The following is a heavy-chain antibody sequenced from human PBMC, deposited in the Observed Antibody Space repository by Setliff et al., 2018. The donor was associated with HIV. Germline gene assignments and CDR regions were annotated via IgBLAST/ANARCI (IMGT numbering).Heavy chain of an antibody. Sequence: PGESLKISCKGSGYSFSSYWIAWVRQMPGKGLEWMGIIYPGDSDTRYSPSFQGQDPISADKSISTAYRQLRSLNASDTATHYFARHVSSGLRLYYHYVDVWGKGTTVTVSS. V-gene: IGHV5-51*01. CDR1: GYSFSSYW. D-gene: IGHD2-15*01. CDR3: ARHVSSGLRLYYHYVDV. J-gene: IGHJ6*03. CDR2: IYPGDSDT.